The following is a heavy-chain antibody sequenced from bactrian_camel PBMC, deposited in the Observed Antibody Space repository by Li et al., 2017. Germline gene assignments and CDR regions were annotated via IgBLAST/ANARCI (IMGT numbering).Heavy chain of an antibody. J-gene: IGHJ6*01. CDR2: IATVVGTP. V-gene: IGHV3S1*01. Sequence: HVQLVESGGGSVRPGGSLRLSCAASGNTHTRNCMGWFRQAPGKEREGVALIATVVGTPYYRDLAKGRFTIAQDKANNTLYLQMNSLKPEDTAMYYCAIMYCSGGVPYAWGQGTQVTVS. CDR1: GNTHTRNC. CDR3: AIMYCSGGVPYA. D-gene: IGHD2*01.